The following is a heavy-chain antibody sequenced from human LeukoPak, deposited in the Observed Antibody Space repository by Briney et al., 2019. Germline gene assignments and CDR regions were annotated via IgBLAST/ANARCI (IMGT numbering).Heavy chain of an antibody. D-gene: IGHD3-22*01. CDR1: GFTFSSYW. CDR3: AREKGASSGYYSFDY. Sequence: GGSLRLSCAASGFTFSSYWMHWVRQAPGKGLVWVSRINSDGSSTSYADSVKGRFTISRDNAKNTLYLQMNSLRAEDTAVYYCAREKGASSGYYSFDYWGQGTLVTVSS. CDR2: INSDGSST. V-gene: IGHV3-74*01. J-gene: IGHJ4*02.